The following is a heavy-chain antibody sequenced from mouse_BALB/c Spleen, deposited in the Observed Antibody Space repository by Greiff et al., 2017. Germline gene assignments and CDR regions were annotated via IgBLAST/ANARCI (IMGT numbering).Heavy chain of an antibody. Sequence: EVQLVESGPSLVKPSQTLSLTCSVTGDSITSGYWNWIRKFPGNKLEYMGYISYSGSTYYNPSLKSRISITRDTSKNQYYLQLNSVTTEDTATYYCARGRQLGLQNAMDYWGQGTSVTVSS. CDR2: ISYSGST. V-gene: IGHV3-8*02. J-gene: IGHJ4*01. D-gene: IGHD3-2*01. CDR3: ARGRQLGLQNAMDY. CDR1: GDSITSGY.